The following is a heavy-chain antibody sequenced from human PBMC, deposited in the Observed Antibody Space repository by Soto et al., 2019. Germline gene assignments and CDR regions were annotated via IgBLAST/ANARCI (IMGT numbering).Heavy chain of an antibody. CDR1: GFTFSSYA. CDR3: ANYDYIWGSYLTTSDY. CDR2: ISGSGGST. V-gene: IGHV3-23*01. J-gene: IGHJ4*02. Sequence: GGSLRLSCAASGFTFSSYAMSWVRQAPGKGLEWVSAISGSGGSTYYADSVKGRFTISRDNSKNTLYLQMNSLRAEDTAVYYCANYDYIWGSYLTTSDYWGQGTLVTVSS. D-gene: IGHD3-16*02.